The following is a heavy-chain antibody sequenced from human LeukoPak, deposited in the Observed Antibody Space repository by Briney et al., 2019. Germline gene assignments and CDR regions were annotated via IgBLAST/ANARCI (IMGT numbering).Heavy chain of an antibody. V-gene: IGHV1-46*01. CDR2: INPSGGST. Sequence: GASVKVSCRAFGYTFTSNYMHWVRQAPGQGPEWMGIINPSGGSTSYAQKFQGRVTMTRDMSTSTVYMELSSLRSEDTAVYYCARVSVGATKLAYFDYWGQGTLVTVSS. CDR1: GYTFTSNY. CDR3: ARVSVGATKLAYFDY. J-gene: IGHJ4*02. D-gene: IGHD1-26*01.